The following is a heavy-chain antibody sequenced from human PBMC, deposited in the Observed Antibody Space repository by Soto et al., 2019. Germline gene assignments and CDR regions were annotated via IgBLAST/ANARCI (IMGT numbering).Heavy chain of an antibody. V-gene: IGHV3-7*01. D-gene: IGHD3-10*01. CDR3: ARITMVRGVIITLALDY. J-gene: IGHJ4*02. CDR2: IKQDGSEK. CDR1: GFTFSSYW. Sequence: GGSLRLSCAASGFTFSSYWMSWVRQAPGKGLEWVANIKQDGSEKYYVDSVKGRFTISRDNAKNSLYLQMNSLRAEDTAVYYCARITMVRGVIITLALDYWGQGTLVTVS.